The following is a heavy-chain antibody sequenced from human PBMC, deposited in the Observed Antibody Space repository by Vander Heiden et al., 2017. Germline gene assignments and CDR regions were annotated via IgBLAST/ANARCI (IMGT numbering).Heavy chain of an antibody. CDR3: ARDYGSSTSHRMDV. CDR2: IAYDGSNK. CDR1: AFTFSSND. Sequence: QVQLVASGGGVVQPGRSLRLSCAASAFTFSSNDMHWVRQAPGKGLEWVAVIAYDGSNKYYADSVKGRFTISRDNSKNTLYLQMNSLRAEDTAVYYCARDYGSSTSHRMDVWGQGTTVTVSS. D-gene: IGHD2-2*01. V-gene: IGHV3-30-3*01. J-gene: IGHJ6*02.